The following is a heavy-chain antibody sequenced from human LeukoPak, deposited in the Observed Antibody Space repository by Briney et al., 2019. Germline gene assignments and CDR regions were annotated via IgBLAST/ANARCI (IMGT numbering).Heavy chain of an antibody. V-gene: IGHV2-5*01. CDR2: FYCNDDK. CDR3: AHSFYSSSSYWFDP. J-gene: IGHJ5*02. D-gene: IGHD6-6*01. CDR1: GFSLSTSGVG. Sequence: SGPTLVKPTQTLTLTCTCSGFSLSTSGVGVGWIREPPGKALEWVALFYCNDDKRYTPSLKSRLTITKATSKNQVVLTMTNIDPVDTATYYCAHSFYSSSSYWFDPWGQGTLVTVSS.